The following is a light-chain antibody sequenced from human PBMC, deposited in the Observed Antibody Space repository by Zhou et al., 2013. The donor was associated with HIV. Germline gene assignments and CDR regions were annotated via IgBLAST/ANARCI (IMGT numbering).Light chain of an antibody. V-gene: IGKV3-20*01. CDR1: QSVSRSY. CDR2: GAS. CDR3: QQYGGSPRT. J-gene: IGKJ1*01. Sequence: EIVLTQSPGTLSLSPGERATLSCGASQSVSRSYLAWYQQKPGQAPRLLIYGASSRATGIPDRFSGSGSGTDFTLTISRLEPEDFAVYYCQQYGGSPRTFAKGPR.